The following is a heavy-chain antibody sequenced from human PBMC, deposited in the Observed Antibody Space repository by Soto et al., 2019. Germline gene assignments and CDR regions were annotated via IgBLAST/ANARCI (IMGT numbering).Heavy chain of an antibody. J-gene: IGHJ4*02. CDR3: ARGLIAAYDY. CDR2: INHSGST. Sequence: SEALSLTCAVYGASFSGSYWSWIRQPPGKGLEWIGEINHSGSTNYNPSLKSRVTISVDTSKNQFSLKLSSVTAADTAVYYCARGLIAAYDYWGQGTLVTVSS. D-gene: IGHD6-13*01. CDR1: GASFSGSY. V-gene: IGHV4-34*01.